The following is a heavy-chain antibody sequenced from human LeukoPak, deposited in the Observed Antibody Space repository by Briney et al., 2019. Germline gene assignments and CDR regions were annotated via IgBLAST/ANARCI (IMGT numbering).Heavy chain of an antibody. J-gene: IGHJ5*02. D-gene: IGHD5-18*01. V-gene: IGHV4-30-2*01. Sequence: PSETLSLTCAVSGGSISSGGYSWRWIRQPPGKGLEWIGYIYHSGSTYYNPSLKSRVTISVDRSKNQFSLKLSSVTAADTAVYYCARTVDTAMVPWGQGTLVTVSS. CDR2: IYHSGST. CDR1: GGSISSGGYS. CDR3: ARTVDTAMVP.